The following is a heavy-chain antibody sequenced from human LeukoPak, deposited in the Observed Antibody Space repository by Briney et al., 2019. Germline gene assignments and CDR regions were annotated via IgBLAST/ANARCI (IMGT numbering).Heavy chain of an antibody. CDR2: FNHNRGGL. J-gene: IGHJ5*02. V-gene: IGHV1-2*02. CDR1: GYSFTGYY. CDR3: AGVPKTTGYSSSWGLKKAWFDP. D-gene: IGHD6-13*01. Sequence: AWVKVSFKASGYSFTGYYMHWVRQAPGPGLGWVGWFNHNRGGLDYGQKFQGRVTMTRDTSISTAYMELSRLRSDDRGVYYCAGVPKTTGYSSSWGLKKAWFDPWGQGTLVTVSS.